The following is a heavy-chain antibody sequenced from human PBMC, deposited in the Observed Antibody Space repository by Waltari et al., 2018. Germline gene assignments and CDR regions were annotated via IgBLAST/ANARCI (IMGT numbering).Heavy chain of an antibody. V-gene: IGHV1-46*01. Sequence: QVQLVQSGAEVKKPGASVKVSCKASGYTFTSYYMHWVRQAPGQGLEWMGIINPSGGSTSYAQKFQGRVTMTRDTSTSTVYMELSSLRSEDTAVYYCARVYLREPLKSWFDPWGQGTLVTVSS. CDR1: GYTFTSYY. CDR3: ARVYLREPLKSWFDP. CDR2: INPSGGST. J-gene: IGHJ5*02. D-gene: IGHD3-16*01.